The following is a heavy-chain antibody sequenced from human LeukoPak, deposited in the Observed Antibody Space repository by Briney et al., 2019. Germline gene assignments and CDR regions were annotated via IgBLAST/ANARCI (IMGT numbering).Heavy chain of an antibody. CDR1: GYTFTSYD. CDR2: INPSGGST. Sequence: ASVKVSCKASGYTFTSYDINWVRQAPGQGLEWMGIINPSGGSTSYAQKLQGRVTMTRDMSTSTVYMELSSLRSEDTAVYYCAREDSSGYFPYWGQGTLVTVSS. D-gene: IGHD3-22*01. J-gene: IGHJ4*02. V-gene: IGHV1-46*01. CDR3: AREDSSGYFPY.